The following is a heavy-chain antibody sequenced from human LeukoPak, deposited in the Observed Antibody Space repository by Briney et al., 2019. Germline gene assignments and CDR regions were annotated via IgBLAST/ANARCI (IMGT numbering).Heavy chain of an antibody. D-gene: IGHD6-6*01. CDR2: ISYDAESD. V-gene: IGHV3-30*03. Sequence: PGGSLRLSCVTSGFTFSSYGMHWVRQVPGKGLEWVAVISYDAESDYHVDSVKGRFTISRDNSENTLYLQMNSLRAEDTAVYYCARDRKGSSSHGYWGQGTLVTVSS. CDR1: GFTFSSYG. J-gene: IGHJ4*02. CDR3: ARDRKGSSSHGY.